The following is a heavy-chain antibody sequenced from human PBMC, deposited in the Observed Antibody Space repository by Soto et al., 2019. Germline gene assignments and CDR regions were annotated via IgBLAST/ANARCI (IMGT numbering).Heavy chain of an antibody. V-gene: IGHV4-31*03. CDR2: IYYSGST. CDR3: ATLTMIAVGGMSGWFDP. CDR1: GGSISSGGYY. Sequence: SETLSLTCTVSGGSISSGGYYWSWIRQHPGKGLEWIGYIYYSGSTYYNPSLKSRVTISVDTSKNQFSLKLSSVTAADTAVYYRATLTMIAVGGMSGWFDPWGQGTLVTVSS. D-gene: IGHD3-22*01. J-gene: IGHJ5*02.